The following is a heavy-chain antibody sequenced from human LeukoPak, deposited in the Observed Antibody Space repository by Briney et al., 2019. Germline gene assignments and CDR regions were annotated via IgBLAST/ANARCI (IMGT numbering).Heavy chain of an antibody. CDR1: GGSISSYY. Sequence: SETLSLTCTVSGGSISSYYWSWIRQPPGKGLEWIGYIYYSGSTNYNPSLKSRVTISVDTSKNQFSLKLSSVTAADTAVYYCARRLYESGSPHDAFDIWGQGTMVNVSS. J-gene: IGHJ3*02. CDR2: IYYSGST. D-gene: IGHD1-26*01. V-gene: IGHV4-59*08. CDR3: ARRLYESGSPHDAFDI.